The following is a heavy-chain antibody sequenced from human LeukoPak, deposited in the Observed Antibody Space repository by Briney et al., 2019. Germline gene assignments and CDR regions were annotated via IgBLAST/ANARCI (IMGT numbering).Heavy chain of an antibody. Sequence: SETLSLTCTVSGGSISSYYWGWIRQPPGKGLEWIGHIYSSGSTNYNPSLRSRVTISLDTSKKQFSLKLSSVTAADTAVYYCARSYSSSWYGYWGQGTLVTVSS. CDR2: IYSSGST. D-gene: IGHD6-13*01. CDR3: ARSYSSSWYGY. J-gene: IGHJ4*02. V-gene: IGHV4-59*08. CDR1: GGSISSYY.